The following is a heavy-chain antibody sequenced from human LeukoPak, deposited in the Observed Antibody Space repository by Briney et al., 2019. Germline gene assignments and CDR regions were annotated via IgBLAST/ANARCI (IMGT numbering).Heavy chain of an antibody. CDR1: GGSMNSYY. CDR2: IYHTGST. CDR3: ARHGWYYDSSGYYALDFDY. J-gene: IGHJ4*02. V-gene: IGHV4-59*08. Sequence: PSETLSLTCTVSGGSMNSYYWSWIRQPPGKGLEWIGYIYHTGSTNYNPSLKSRVTISVDTSKNQFSLKLSSVTAADTAVCYCARHGWYYDSSGYYALDFDYWGQGTLVTVSS. D-gene: IGHD3-22*01.